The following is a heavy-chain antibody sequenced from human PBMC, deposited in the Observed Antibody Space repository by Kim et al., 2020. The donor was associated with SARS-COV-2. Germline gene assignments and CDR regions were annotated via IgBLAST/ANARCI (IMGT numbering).Heavy chain of an antibody. J-gene: IGHJ4*02. Sequence: GGSLRLSCAPSGFALSNFWMLWVRQVPGKGLVWVARINNDGSIAQYADAVKGRFTISRDNAKNTLYLQMNSRRAEDTAVYYCVRMRHYSGSDGFDYWGQGALVTVSS. V-gene: IGHV3-74*01. D-gene: IGHD3-10*01. CDR2: INNDGSIA. CDR3: VRMRHYSGSDGFDY. CDR1: GFALSNFW.